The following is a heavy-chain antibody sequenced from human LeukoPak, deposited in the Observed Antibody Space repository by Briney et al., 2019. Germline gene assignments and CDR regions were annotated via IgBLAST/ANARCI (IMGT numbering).Heavy chain of an antibody. CDR3: AKGRTDGWDDAFDI. V-gene: IGHV3-30*18. D-gene: IGHD1-26*01. CDR2: ISYDGSNK. CDR1: GFTFTTYW. J-gene: IGHJ3*02. Sequence: GGSLRLSCAASGFTFTTYWMTWVRQAPGKGLEWVAVISYDGSNKYYADSVKGRFTISRDNSKNTLYLQMNSLRAEDTAVYYCAKGRTDGWDDAFDIWGQGTMVTVSS.